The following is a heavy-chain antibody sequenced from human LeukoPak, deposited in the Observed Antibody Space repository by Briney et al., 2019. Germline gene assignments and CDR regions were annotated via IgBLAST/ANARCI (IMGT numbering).Heavy chain of an antibody. CDR1: GFSFSNYW. Sequence: GGSLRLSCAASGFSFSNYWMSWVRQVPGKGLEWVANIKEDGTEKNYLDSVKGRFTIARDNAKNSLYLQMNSLRDEDTAMYYCAKRGPATGVWGRGTLVTASS. V-gene: IGHV3-7*03. CDR3: AKRGPATGV. D-gene: IGHD1-14*01. J-gene: IGHJ2*01. CDR2: IKEDGTEK.